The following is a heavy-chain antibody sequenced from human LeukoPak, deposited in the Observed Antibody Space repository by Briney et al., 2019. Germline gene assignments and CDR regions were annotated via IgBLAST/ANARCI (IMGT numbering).Heavy chain of an antibody. CDR2: TRNKANSYTT. CDR3: ARVRSSSYFDY. D-gene: IGHD6-13*01. V-gene: IGHV3-72*01. Sequence: GGSLRLSCAASGFTFSSYAMSWVRQAPGKGLEWVGRTRNKANSYTTEYAASVKGRFTISRDDSKNSLYLQMNSLKTEDTAVYYCARVRSSSYFDYWGQGTLVTVSS. J-gene: IGHJ4*02. CDR1: GFTFSSYA.